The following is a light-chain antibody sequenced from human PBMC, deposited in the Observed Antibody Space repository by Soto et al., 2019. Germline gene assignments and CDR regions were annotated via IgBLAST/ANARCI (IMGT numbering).Light chain of an antibody. V-gene: IGLV2-14*01. CDR2: EVS. J-gene: IGLJ1*01. CDR3: RAYTSTSTQYV. CDR1: SSCVGGYNY. Sequence: SVLTQPASGSGSPRQSITISCTGTSSCVGGYNYVSWYQQHPGKAPKLMIYEVSTRPSGASNRFSGSKSGNTATLTILGIQAGDEADYYCRAYTSTSTQYVLGTGTKVTVL.